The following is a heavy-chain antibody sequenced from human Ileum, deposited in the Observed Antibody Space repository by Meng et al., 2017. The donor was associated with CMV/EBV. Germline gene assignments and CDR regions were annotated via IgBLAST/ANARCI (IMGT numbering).Heavy chain of an antibody. V-gene: IGHV1-24*01. CDR1: GYTLTELS. D-gene: IGHD2-2*01. CDR2: FDPEDGET. Sequence: ASVKVSCKVSGYTLTELSMHWVRQAPGKGLEWMGGFDPEDGETIYAQKFQGRVTMTEDTSTDTAYMELSSLRSEDTAVYYCATWAGDIVVGPAAQGYYYGMDVWGQGTTVTVSS. J-gene: IGHJ6*02. CDR3: ATWAGDIVVGPAAQGYYYGMDV.